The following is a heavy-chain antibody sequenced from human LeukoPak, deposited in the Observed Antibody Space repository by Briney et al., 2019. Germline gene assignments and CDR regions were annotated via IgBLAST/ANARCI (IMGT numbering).Heavy chain of an antibody. Sequence: SQTLSLTCAISGDSVSRKSVAWNWIRQSPSRGLEWLGRTYSTSVLHSDFAEYVKGRITINPETFKSQFSLHLNSVTPEDTAVYYCARARVAAHLFFDSWGQGILVTVSS. J-gene: IGHJ4*02. CDR3: ARARVAAHLFFDS. CDR2: TYSTSVLHS. V-gene: IGHV6-1*01. D-gene: IGHD3-10*01. CDR1: GDSVSRKSVA.